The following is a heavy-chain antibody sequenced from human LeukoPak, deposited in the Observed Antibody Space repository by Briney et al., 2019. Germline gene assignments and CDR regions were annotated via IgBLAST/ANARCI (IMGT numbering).Heavy chain of an antibody. CDR3: AKDLYPCGGDCYSGWYFDL. CDR2: ISGSGGST. CDR1: GFTFSSYA. V-gene: IGHV3-23*01. Sequence: GGSLRLSCSASGFTFSSYAMSWVRQAPGKGLEWVSAISGSGGSTYYADSVKGRFTISRDNSKNTLYLQMNSLRAEDTAVYYCAKDLYPCGGDCYSGWYFDLWGRGTLVTVSS. D-gene: IGHD2-21*02. J-gene: IGHJ2*01.